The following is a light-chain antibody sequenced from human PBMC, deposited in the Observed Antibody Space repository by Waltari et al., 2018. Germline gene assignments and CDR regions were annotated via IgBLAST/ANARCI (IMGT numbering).Light chain of an antibody. Sequence: QSALTQPASVSGSPGQSITLPCTGTSRDLGSYNLAPWYQPRPGKAPRLMIYEVNKRPSGVSNRFSGSKSGNTASLTISGLQAEDEADYYCCSYAGSPTFVIFGGGSKLTVL. CDR3: CSYAGSPTFVI. V-gene: IGLV2-23*02. J-gene: IGLJ2*01. CDR2: EVN. CDR1: SRDLGSYNL.